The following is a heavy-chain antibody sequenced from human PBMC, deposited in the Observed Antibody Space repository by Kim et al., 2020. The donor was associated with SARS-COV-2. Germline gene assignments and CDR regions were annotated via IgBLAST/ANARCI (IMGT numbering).Heavy chain of an antibody. J-gene: IGHJ6*02. Sequence: GGSLRLSCAASGFTFSDYYMNWIRQAPGKGLEWVSYISDSGRTIYYADSVKGRFTISRDNAKNSLYLQMNSLRADDTAVYYCARERASGWYLSSAMDVWGQGTTVTVSS. D-gene: IGHD6-19*01. CDR1: GFTFSDYY. V-gene: IGHV3-11*01. CDR2: ISDSGRTI. CDR3: ARERASGWYLSSAMDV.